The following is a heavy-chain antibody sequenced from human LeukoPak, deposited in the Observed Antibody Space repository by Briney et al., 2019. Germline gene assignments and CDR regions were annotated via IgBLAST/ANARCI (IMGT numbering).Heavy chain of an antibody. D-gene: IGHD3-22*01. J-gene: IGHJ5*02. CDR1: GGSISSRSSC. Sequence: SGTLSLTCAVSGGSISSRSSCWVWIRQPPGKGLEWIDSIYYSGSTYCNPSLKSRVTISVDTSKNQFSLRLSSVTAADTALYYCASAGYGGSTYYYENWFDPWGQGTLVTVSS. V-gene: IGHV4-39*01. CDR3: ASAGYGGSTYYYENWFDP. CDR2: IYYSGST.